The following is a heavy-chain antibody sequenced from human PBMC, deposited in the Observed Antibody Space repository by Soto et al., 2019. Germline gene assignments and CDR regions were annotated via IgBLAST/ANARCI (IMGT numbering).Heavy chain of an antibody. D-gene: IGHD5-18*01. V-gene: IGHV6-1*01. CDR2: TYYRSKWYN. Sequence: SQTLSLTCAISGDSVSSNSAAWNWIRQSPSRGLEWLGRTYYRSKWYNDYAVSVKSRIAINPDTSKNQFSLQLNSVTPEDTAVYYCARYGFRYSYGSGGYDGMDVWGQGTTVTVSS. CDR3: ARYGFRYSYGSGGYDGMDV. CDR1: GDSVSSNSAA. J-gene: IGHJ6*02.